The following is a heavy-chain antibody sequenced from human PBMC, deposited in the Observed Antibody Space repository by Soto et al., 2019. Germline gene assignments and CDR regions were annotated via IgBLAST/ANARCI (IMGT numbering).Heavy chain of an antibody. CDR3: ASQGCTIGVCPSDYYHNYIAV. D-gene: IGHD2-8*01. V-gene: IGHV5-51*01. CDR2: IYPGDSDT. CDR1: GCRFTSYW. Sequence: PGESLRISWKGSGCRFTSYWIGWVRQMPGKGLEWMGIIYPGDSDTRYSPSFQGQVTISADKSISTAYLQCSSLKASDTAMYYCASQGCTIGVCPSDYYHNYIAVRGKGTTVPVSS. J-gene: IGHJ6*03.